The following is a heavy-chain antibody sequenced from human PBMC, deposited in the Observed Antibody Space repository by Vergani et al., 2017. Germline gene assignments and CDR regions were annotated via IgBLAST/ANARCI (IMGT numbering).Heavy chain of an antibody. Sequence: QVQLQESGPRLVKPSQTLSLTCTVSGASITSGSFYWSWILQTAEKGLEWIGRIYPSGSSDFNPALSHRVTMSIDTSRNQFSLKLNYVTAADTAVFYCARGGPYGEYDYWGQGTLVTVSS. CDR2: IYPSGSS. CDR1: GASITSGSFY. J-gene: IGHJ4*02. D-gene: IGHD4-17*01. V-gene: IGHV4-61*02. CDR3: ARGGPYGEYDY.